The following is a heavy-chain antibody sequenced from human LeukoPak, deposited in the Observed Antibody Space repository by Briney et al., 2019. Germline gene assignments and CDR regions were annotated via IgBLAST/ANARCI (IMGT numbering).Heavy chain of an antibody. CDR3: AKLGIVVVKDVVYMDV. Sequence: GGSLRLSCAASGFTFSSYAMSWVRQAPGKGLEWVSAISGSGGSTYYADSVKGRFTISRDNSKNTLYLQMNSLRAEDTAVYYCAKLGIVVVKDVVYMDVWGKGTTVTVSS. V-gene: IGHV3-23*01. CDR1: GFTFSSYA. CDR2: ISGSGGST. J-gene: IGHJ6*03. D-gene: IGHD3-22*01.